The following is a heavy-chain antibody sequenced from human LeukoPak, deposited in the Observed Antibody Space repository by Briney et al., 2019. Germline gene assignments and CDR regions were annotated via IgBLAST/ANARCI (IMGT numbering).Heavy chain of an antibody. CDR3: AREEYSSSWEVFYYMDV. CDR1: GFTFSSYW. Sequence: PGGSLRLSCAASGFTFSSYWMHWVRQAPGKGLVXVXRINTDGSSTSYADSVKGRFTISRDNAKNTLYLQMNSLRAEDTAVYYCAREEYSSSWEVFYYMDVWGKGTTVTVSS. D-gene: IGHD6-13*01. J-gene: IGHJ6*03. V-gene: IGHV3-74*01. CDR2: INTDGSST.